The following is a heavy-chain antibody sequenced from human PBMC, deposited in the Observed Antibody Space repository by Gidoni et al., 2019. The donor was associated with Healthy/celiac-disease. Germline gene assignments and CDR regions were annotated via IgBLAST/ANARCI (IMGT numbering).Heavy chain of an antibody. V-gene: IGHV3-23*01. Sequence: EVQLLESGGGLVQTGGSLRLSCAASGFTFRSYAMSWVRQAPGKGLEWVSAISGSGGSTYYSDSGKGRFTISRDNSKNTLYLQMNSLRAEDTAVYYCAKGARRPAAIAYYYGMDVWGQGTTVTVSS. CDR2: ISGSGGST. J-gene: IGHJ6*02. CDR1: GFTFRSYA. D-gene: IGHD2-2*02. CDR3: AKGARRPAAIAYYYGMDV.